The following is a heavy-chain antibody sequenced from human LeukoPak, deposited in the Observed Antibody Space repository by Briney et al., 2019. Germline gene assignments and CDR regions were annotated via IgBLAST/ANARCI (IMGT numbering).Heavy chain of an antibody. J-gene: IGHJ4*02. Sequence: QPGGSLRLSCAASGFTFSNHAMSWVRQAPGRGLEWVSAISGSSGLTYYADSVKGRFTISRDNSKNTLFLQMNSLRAEDTAVYYCARRGESTTYGDYRFDYWGQGTLVTVSS. CDR2: ISGSSGLT. CDR1: GFTFSNHA. D-gene: IGHD4-17*01. V-gene: IGHV3-23*01. CDR3: ARRGESTTYGDYRFDY.